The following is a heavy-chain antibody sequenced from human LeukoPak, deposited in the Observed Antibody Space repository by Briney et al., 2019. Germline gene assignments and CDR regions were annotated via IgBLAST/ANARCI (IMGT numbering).Heavy chain of an antibody. CDR3: AREGTYYYDSSGYYYDY. D-gene: IGHD3-22*01. V-gene: IGHV4-34*01. CDR1: GGSFSGYY. Sequence: PETLSLTCAVYGGSFSGYYWSWIRQPPGKGLEWIGEINHSGSTNYNPSLKSRVTISVDTSKNQFSLKLSSVTAADTAVYYCAREGTYYYDSSGYYYDYWGQGTLVTVSS. J-gene: IGHJ4*02. CDR2: INHSGST.